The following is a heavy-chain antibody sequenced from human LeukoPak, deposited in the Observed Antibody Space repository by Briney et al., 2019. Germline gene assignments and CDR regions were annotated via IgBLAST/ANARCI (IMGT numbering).Heavy chain of an antibody. CDR2: IRYDGSNK. J-gene: IGHJ4*02. CDR3: AKDIDPHDSGSSP. D-gene: IGHD3-10*01. V-gene: IGHV3-30*02. CDR1: GYTFTVYY. Sequence: GASVTVSCKASGYTFTVYYMHWVRQAPGKGLEGVAFIRYDGSNKYYADSVKGRFTISRDNSKNTLYLQMNSLRAEDTAVYYCAKDIDPHDSGSSPWGQGTLVTVSS.